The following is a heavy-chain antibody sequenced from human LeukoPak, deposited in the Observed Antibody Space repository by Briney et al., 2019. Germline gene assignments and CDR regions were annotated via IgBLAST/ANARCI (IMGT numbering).Heavy chain of an antibody. V-gene: IGHV3-23*01. Sequence: GGFLRLSCAASGFTFSSYAMTWVRQAPDKGLEWVSAISDSDGSTYYADSVKGRFTISRDDSQNTLYLQMNSLSAEDTAVYYCAKVETSGGANCYALDYWGQGTLVTVSS. J-gene: IGHJ4*02. D-gene: IGHD2-2*01. CDR1: GFTFSSYA. CDR3: AKVETSGGANCYALDY. CDR2: ISDSDGST.